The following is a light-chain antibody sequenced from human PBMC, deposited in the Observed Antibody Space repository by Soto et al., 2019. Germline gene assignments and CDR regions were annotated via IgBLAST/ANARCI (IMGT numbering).Light chain of an antibody. CDR3: SSYTTSNTRQIV. Sequence: QSVLTQPASVSGSPGQSITISCTGTNSDVGGYNFVSWYQHHPGKAPKLIIYDVSKRPSGVSIRFSGSKSDNTASLTISGLQPEDEADYHCSSYTTSNTRQIVFGTGTKVTVL. J-gene: IGLJ1*01. CDR2: DVS. V-gene: IGLV2-14*02. CDR1: NSDVGGYNF.